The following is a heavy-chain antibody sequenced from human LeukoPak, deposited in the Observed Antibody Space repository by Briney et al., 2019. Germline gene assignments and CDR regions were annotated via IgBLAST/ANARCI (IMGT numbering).Heavy chain of an antibody. V-gene: IGHV1-24*01. Sequence: GASVKVSCKVSGYTLTELSMHWVRQAPGKGLEWMGGFDPEDGETIYAQKFQGRVTMTEDTSTDTAYMELSSLRSEDTAVYYCATQPIAARPYHYYYMDVWGKGTTVIVSS. CDR3: ATQPIAARPYHYYYMDV. CDR2: FDPEDGET. CDR1: GYTLTELS. J-gene: IGHJ6*03. D-gene: IGHD6-6*01.